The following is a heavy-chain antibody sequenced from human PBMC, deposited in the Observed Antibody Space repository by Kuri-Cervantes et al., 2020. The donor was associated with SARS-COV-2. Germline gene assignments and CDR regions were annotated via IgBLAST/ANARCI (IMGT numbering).Heavy chain of an antibody. V-gene: IGHV4-39*01. CDR3: ARQGYSSGWYSSDY. J-gene: IGHJ4*02. CDR2: IYYSGST. D-gene: IGHD6-19*01. CDR1: GGSISSSSYY. Sequence: SETLSLTCTVSGGSISSSSYYWGWIRQPPGKGLEWIGSIYYSGSTYYNPSLKSRVTISVDTSKNQFSLKLSSVTAADTAVYYCARQGYSSGWYSSDYWGQGTLVTVSS.